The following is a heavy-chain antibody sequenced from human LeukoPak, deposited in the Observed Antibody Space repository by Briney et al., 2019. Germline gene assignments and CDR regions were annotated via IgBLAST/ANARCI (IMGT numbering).Heavy chain of an antibody. CDR2: IYYSGST. D-gene: IGHD3-3*01. CDR1: GGSFSGYY. Sequence: SETLSLTCAVYGGSFSGYYWSWIRQPPGKGLEWIGYIYYSGSTNYNPSLKSRVTISVDTSKNQFSLKLSSVTAADTAVYYCARTPIHYYYYYMDVWGKGTTVTVSS. CDR3: ARTPIHYYYYYMDV. J-gene: IGHJ6*03. V-gene: IGHV4-59*01.